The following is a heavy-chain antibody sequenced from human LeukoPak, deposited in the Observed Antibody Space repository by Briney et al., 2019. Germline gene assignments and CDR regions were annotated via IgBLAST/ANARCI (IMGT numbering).Heavy chain of an antibody. J-gene: IGHJ4*02. CDR2: IYTSGST. V-gene: IGHV4-61*02. Sequence: SETLPLTCTVSGGSISSGSYYWSWIRQPAGKGLEWIGRIYTSGSTNYNPSLNSRVTISVDTSKNQVSLKLTSVTAADTAVYYCARDTYHYDISGYYRLDYWGQGTLVTVSS. D-gene: IGHD3-22*01. CDR1: GGSISSGSYY. CDR3: ARDTYHYDISGYYRLDY.